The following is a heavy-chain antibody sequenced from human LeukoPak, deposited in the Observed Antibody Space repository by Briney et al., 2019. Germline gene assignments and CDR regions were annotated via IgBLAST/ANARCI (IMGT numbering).Heavy chain of an antibody. J-gene: IGHJ6*02. CDR1: GGTFSSYA. V-gene: IGHV1-69*13. CDR3: ARSLTYGDYVHYYYYYGMDV. Sequence: EASVKVSCKASGGTFSSYAISWVRQAPGQGLEWMGGIIPIFGTANYAQKFQGRVTITADESTSTAYMELSSLRSEDTAVYYCARSLTYGDYVHYYYYYGMDVWGQGTTVTVSS. CDR2: IIPIFGTA. D-gene: IGHD4-17*01.